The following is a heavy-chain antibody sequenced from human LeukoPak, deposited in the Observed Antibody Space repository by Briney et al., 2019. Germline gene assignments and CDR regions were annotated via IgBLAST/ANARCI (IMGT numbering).Heavy chain of an antibody. D-gene: IGHD2-2*01. J-gene: IGHJ4*02. CDR3: ARAKTYQLLKFDY. CDR2: IIPIFGTA. Sequence: SVKVSCKASGGTFSSYAISWVRQAPGQGLEWMGGIIPIFGTANYAQKFQGRVTITADESTSTAYMELNSLRSEDTAVYYCARAKTYQLLKFDYWGQGTLVTVSS. V-gene: IGHV1-69*13. CDR1: GGTFSSYA.